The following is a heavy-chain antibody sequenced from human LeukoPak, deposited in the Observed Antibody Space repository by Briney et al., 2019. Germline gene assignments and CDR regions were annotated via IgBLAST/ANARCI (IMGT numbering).Heavy chain of an antibody. CDR2: IYHSGST. Sequence: KASETLSLTCTVSGYSISSGYYWGWIRQPPGKGLEWIGSIYHSGSTYYNPSLKSRVTISVDTSKNQFSLKLSSVTAADTAVYYCARVKDPGGYYYYYYMDIWGKGNTVTVSS. D-gene: IGHD3-16*01. CDR1: GYSISSGYY. CDR3: ARVKDPGGYYYYYYMDI. V-gene: IGHV4-38-2*02. J-gene: IGHJ6*03.